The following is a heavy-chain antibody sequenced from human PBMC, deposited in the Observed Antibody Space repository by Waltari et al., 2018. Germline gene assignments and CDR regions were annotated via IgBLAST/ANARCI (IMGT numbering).Heavy chain of an antibody. D-gene: IGHD6-19*01. Sequence: EVQLLESGGGLVQPGGSLRLSCAASGFTFSSYAMSWVRQAPGKGLEWVSAISGSGGSTYYADSVKGRFTISRDNSKNTLYLQMNSLRAEDTAVYYCAKESDSSGWTWEHAFDIWGQGTMVTVSS. J-gene: IGHJ3*02. CDR2: ISGSGGST. V-gene: IGHV3-23*01. CDR3: AKESDSSGWTWEHAFDI. CDR1: GFTFSSYA.